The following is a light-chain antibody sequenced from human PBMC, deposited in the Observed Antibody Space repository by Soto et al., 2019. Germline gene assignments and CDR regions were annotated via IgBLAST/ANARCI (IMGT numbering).Light chain of an antibody. CDR3: TSWTTSTTMI. J-gene: IGLJ2*01. CDR2: DVN. Sequence: QSALTQPASVSGSPGQSITISCTGTSSYIGAYNFVSWYQQHPGKAPKLMLYDVNIPPSGVSNRFTGSKSSNTASLTISGLQAEDEADYYCTSWTTSTTMIFGGGTKLTVL. V-gene: IGLV2-14*03. CDR1: SSYIGAYNF.